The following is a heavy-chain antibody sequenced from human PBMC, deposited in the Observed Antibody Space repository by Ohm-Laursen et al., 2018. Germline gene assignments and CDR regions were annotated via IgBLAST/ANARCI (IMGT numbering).Heavy chain of an antibody. V-gene: IGHV3-NL1*01. D-gene: IGHD2-15*01. CDR1: GFTFRGYG. CDR3: ASLGYCSGGSCLWAFDI. Sequence: SLRLSCAASGFTFRGYGMEWVRQAPGKGLEWVSFIYSGGSTYYADSVKGRFTISRDNSKNTLFLQMSSLRAEDTAVYYCASLGYCSGGSCLWAFDIWGQGTMVTVSS. CDR2: IYSGGST. J-gene: IGHJ3*02.